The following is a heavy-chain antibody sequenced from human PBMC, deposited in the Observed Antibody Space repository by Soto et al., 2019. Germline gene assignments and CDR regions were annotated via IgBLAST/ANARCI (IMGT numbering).Heavy chain of an antibody. Sequence: ASVKVSCKASGYTFTGYYMHWVRQAPGQGLEWMGWINPNSGGTNYAQKFQGWVTMTRDTSISTAYMELSRLRSDDTAVYYCARTSGSGSDNYYYYYMDVWGKGTTVTVSS. CDR3: ARTSGSGSDNYYYYYMDV. J-gene: IGHJ6*03. CDR1: GYTFTGYY. V-gene: IGHV1-2*04. D-gene: IGHD3-10*01. CDR2: INPNSGGT.